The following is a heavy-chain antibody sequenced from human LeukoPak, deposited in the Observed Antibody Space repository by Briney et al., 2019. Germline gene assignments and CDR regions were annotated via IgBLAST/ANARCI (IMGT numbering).Heavy chain of an antibody. CDR1: GGSISSSSYY. J-gene: IGHJ4*02. CDR3: ARVTHYDYVWGSYRYSTLEYSFDY. Sequence: TSETLSLTCTVSGGSISSSSYYWGWIRQPPGKGLEWIGSIYYSGSTYYNPSLKSRVTISVDTSKNQFSLKLSSVTAADTAVYYCARVTHYDYVWGSYRYSTLEYSFDYWGQGTLVTVSS. D-gene: IGHD3-16*02. CDR2: IYYSGST. V-gene: IGHV4-39*01.